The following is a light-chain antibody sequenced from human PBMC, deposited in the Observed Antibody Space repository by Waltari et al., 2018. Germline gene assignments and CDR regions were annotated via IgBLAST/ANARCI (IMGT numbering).Light chain of an antibody. Sequence: DIQMTQSPSTLSASVGDSVTITCRASQSISSWLAWYQQKPGKAPKILIYKASSLESGVPSRFSVSGSGTEFTLTISSLQPDDFATYYCQQYNSYSQTFGQGTKVEIK. CDR1: QSISSW. V-gene: IGKV1-5*03. CDR3: QQYNSYSQT. J-gene: IGKJ1*01. CDR2: KAS.